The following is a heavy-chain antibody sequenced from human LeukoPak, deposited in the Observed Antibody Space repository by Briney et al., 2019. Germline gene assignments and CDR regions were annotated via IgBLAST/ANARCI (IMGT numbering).Heavy chain of an antibody. CDR2: ISSSSSYT. J-gene: IGHJ4*02. Sequence: GGSLRLSCAASGFTFSDYYMSWIRQAPGKGLEWVSYISSSSSYTNYADSVKGRFTISRDNAKNSLCLQMNSLRAEDTAVYYCARDHDYYDILTGPGLFDYWGQGTLVIVSS. V-gene: IGHV3-11*05. CDR3: ARDHDYYDILTGPGLFDY. CDR1: GFTFSDYY. D-gene: IGHD3-9*01.